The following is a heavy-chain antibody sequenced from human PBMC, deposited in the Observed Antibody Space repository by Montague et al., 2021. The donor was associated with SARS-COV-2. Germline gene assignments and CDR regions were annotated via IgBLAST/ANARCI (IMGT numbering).Heavy chain of an antibody. Sequence: TLSLTCTVSGGSISSGGYYWGWIRQHPGKGLEWIGYIYYSGSTYYNPSLKSRVTISVDTSKNQFSLKLSSVTAADTAVYYCARGIGGSMVTTGGFDYWGQGTLVTVSS. V-gene: IGHV4-31*03. CDR3: ARGIGGSMVTTGGFDY. J-gene: IGHJ4*02. CDR1: GGSISSGGYY. D-gene: IGHD4-17*01. CDR2: IYYSGST.